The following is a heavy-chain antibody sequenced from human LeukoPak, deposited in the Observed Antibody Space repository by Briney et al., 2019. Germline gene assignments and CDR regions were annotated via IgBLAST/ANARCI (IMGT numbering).Heavy chain of an antibody. CDR1: GFTFSSHW. D-gene: IGHD1-14*01. CDR2: IKQDGSEK. Sequence: GGSLRLSCAASGFTFSSHWMNWVRQAPGKGLEWVANIKQDGSEKYYVHSVKGRFTISRDNAKNSLYLQMNSLRAEDTAVYYCARNRGISDWGQGTLVTVSS. V-gene: IGHV3-7*01. CDR3: ARNRGISD. J-gene: IGHJ4*02.